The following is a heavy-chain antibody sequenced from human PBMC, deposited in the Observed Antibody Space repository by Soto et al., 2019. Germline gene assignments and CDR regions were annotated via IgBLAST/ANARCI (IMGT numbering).Heavy chain of an antibody. V-gene: IGHV3-30*18. Sequence: QVQLVESGGGVVQPGRSLRLSCAASGFIFSSYGMHWVRQAPGKGLEWVAVISYDGSNKYYADSVKGRFTISRDNSKITLFLQMNSLRAEDTAVYYCAKVVITGWYNTVNYYYGMDVWGQGTTVTVSS. CDR3: AKVVITGWYNTVNYYYGMDV. J-gene: IGHJ6*02. D-gene: IGHD6-19*01. CDR1: GFIFSSYG. CDR2: ISYDGSNK.